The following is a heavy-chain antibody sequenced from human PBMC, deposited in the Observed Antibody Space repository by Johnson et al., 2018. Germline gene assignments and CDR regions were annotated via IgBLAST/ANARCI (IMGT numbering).Heavy chain of an antibody. CDR2: IHYSGST. D-gene: IGHD6-13*01. Sequence: QVQLQESGPGLVKPSGTXSLICAVSGGSISSSYWWSWVRQPPGKRLEWIGEIHYSGSTNYNPSLKSRVTMSVDKSKNQFSLKLTSVTAADTAVYYCATAPGTPTTHWGQGTLVTVSS. V-gene: IGHV4-4*02. J-gene: IGHJ4*02. CDR3: ATAPGTPTTH. CDR1: GGSISSSYW.